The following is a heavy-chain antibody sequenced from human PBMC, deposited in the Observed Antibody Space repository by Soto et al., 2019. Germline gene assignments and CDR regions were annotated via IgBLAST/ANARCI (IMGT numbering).Heavy chain of an antibody. CDR2: IYHSGST. V-gene: IGHV4-30-2*01. D-gene: IGHD6-19*01. J-gene: IGHJ4*02. CDR3: VIAGGLRAVAVDD. Sequence: SETLSLTCAVSGGSISSGGYSWSWIRQPPGKGLEWIGYIYHSGSTYYNPSLKSRVTISVDRSKNQFSLKLSSVTAADTAVYYCVIAGGLRAVAVDDWGQGTLVNVFS. CDR1: GGSISSGGYS.